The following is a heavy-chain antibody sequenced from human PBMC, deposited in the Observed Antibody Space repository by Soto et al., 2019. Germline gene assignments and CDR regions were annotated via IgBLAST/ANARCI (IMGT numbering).Heavy chain of an antibody. CDR2: INHSGST. CDR3: ATMRSDYDSSGYYYVSGAH. J-gene: IGHJ4*02. V-gene: IGHV4-34*01. D-gene: IGHD3-22*01. CDR1: GGSFSGYY. Sequence: PSETLSLTCAVYGGSFSGYYWNWIRQPPWKGLEWIGGINHSGSTNYNPSLKSRVSLSVDTSKNQFSLKLSSVTAADTAVYYCATMRSDYDSSGYYYVSGAHWGQGTMVTVSS.